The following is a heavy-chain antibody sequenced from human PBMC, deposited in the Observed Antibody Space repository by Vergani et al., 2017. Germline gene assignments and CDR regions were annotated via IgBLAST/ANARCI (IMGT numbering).Heavy chain of an antibody. V-gene: IGHV1-2*02. CDR1: GYTFTDYF. Sequence: QVQLVQSGAEVKKPSASVKVSCKASGYTFTDYFMHWVRQAPGQGLEWMGWINPNSGGTNYAQKFQGRVTMTRDTSISTAYMELSNLRSDDTAVYYCARVGTSSNRDYFDYWGQGTLVTVSS. CDR2: INPNSGGT. J-gene: IGHJ4*02. CDR3: ARVGTSSNRDYFDY. D-gene: IGHD2-2*01.